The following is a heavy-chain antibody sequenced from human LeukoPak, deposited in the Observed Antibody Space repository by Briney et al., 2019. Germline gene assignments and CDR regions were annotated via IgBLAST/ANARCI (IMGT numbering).Heavy chain of an antibody. V-gene: IGHV3-30*18. J-gene: IGHJ6*02. CDR3: AKEVRGVRALYGMDV. CDR1: GFTFSSYG. Sequence: GGSLRLSCAASGFTFSSYGTQWVRQAPGKGLEWVAVISYDGSNKYYADSVKGRFTISRDNSKNTLYLQMNSLRAEDTAVYYCAKEVRGVRALYGMDVWGQGTTVTVSS. CDR2: ISYDGSNK. D-gene: IGHD3-10*01.